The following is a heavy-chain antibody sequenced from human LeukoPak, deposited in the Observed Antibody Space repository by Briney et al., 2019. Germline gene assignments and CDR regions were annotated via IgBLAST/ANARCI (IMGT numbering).Heavy chain of an antibody. CDR3: ARVPYYDYVWGSYRYPPGNYFDY. Sequence: PGGSLRLSCAASGFTFSSYAMSWVRQAPGKGLEWVSAISGSGGSTYYADSVKGRFTISRDNSKNTLYLQMNSLRAEDTAVYYCARVPYYDYVWGSYRYPPGNYFDYWGQGTLVTVSS. CDR2: ISGSGGST. J-gene: IGHJ4*02. CDR1: GFTFSSYA. D-gene: IGHD3-16*02. V-gene: IGHV3-23*01.